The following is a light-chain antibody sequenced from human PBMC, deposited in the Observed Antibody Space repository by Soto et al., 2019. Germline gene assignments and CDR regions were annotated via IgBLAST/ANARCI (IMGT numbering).Light chain of an antibody. CDR3: QTWGTGIQV. CDR1: SGHSRYA. Sequence: VVTQSPSASASLGASVKLTCTLSSGHSRYAIAWHQQQPDKGPRYLMSLNGDGSHSKGDGIPDRFSGSSSGAERYLTISSLQSEDEADYYCQTWGTGIQVFGGGTKLTVL. V-gene: IGLV4-69*01. CDR2: LNGDGSH. J-gene: IGLJ2*01.